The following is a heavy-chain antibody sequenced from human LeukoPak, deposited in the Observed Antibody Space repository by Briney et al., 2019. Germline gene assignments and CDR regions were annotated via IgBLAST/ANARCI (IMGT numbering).Heavy chain of an antibody. CDR1: GGSISSYY. CDR2: IYYSGST. Sequence: SETLSLTCTVSGGSISSYYWSRIRQPPGKGLEWIGYIYYSGSTNYNPSLKSRVTISVDTSKNQFSLKLSSVTAADTAVYYCARDRRDIVYPYYYGMDVWGQGTTVTVSS. D-gene: IGHD5-12*01. J-gene: IGHJ6*02. V-gene: IGHV4-59*01. CDR3: ARDRRDIVYPYYYGMDV.